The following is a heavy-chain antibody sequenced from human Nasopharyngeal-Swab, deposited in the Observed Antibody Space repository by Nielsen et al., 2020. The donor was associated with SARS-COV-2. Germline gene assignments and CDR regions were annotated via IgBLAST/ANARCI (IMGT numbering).Heavy chain of an antibody. CDR3: ARDGDCIRTSCYGYYYGMDV. V-gene: IGHV1-18*01. CDR1: GYTFTNDG. Sequence: ASVKVSCKSSGYTFTNDGISWVRQAPGQGLEWMGWISGYNGFTNYAQKFQGRVTMTTDTSTSTAYMELRSLTSDDTAVYYCARDGDCIRTSCYGYYYGMDVWGQGTTVTVSS. D-gene: IGHD2-2*01. J-gene: IGHJ6*02. CDR2: ISGYNGFT.